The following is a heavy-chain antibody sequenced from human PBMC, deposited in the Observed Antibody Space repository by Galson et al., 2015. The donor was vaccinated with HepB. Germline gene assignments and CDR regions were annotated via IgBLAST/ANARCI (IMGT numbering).Heavy chain of an antibody. CDR1: GYTFTSYA. CDR3: ARDGGSWRPITMVRGVSQFNWFDP. Sequence: SVKVSCKASGYTFTSYAMHWVRQAPGQRLEWMGWINAGNGNTKYSQKFQGRVTITRDTSASTAYMELSSLRSEDTAVYYCARDGGSWRPITMVRGVSQFNWFDPWGQGTLVTVSS. CDR2: INAGNGNT. V-gene: IGHV1-3*01. J-gene: IGHJ5*02. D-gene: IGHD3-10*01.